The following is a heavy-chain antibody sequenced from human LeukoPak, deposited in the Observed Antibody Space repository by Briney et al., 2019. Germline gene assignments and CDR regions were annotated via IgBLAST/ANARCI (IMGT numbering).Heavy chain of an antibody. CDR2: IIPIFGTA. CDR3: ARGRVPVVPAAISAYCGGDCSAHYYYYMDV. J-gene: IGHJ6*03. CDR1: GGTFSSYA. Sequence: SVKVSCKASGGTFSSYAISWVRQAPGQGLEWMGGIIPIFGTANYAQKFQGRVTITTDESTSTAYMELSSLRSEDTAVYYCARGRVPVVPAAISAYCGGDCSAHYYYYMDVWGKGTTVTVSS. D-gene: IGHD2-21*01. V-gene: IGHV1-69*05.